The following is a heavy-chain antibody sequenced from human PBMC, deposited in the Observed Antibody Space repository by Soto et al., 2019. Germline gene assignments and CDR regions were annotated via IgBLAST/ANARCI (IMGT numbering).Heavy chain of an antibody. V-gene: IGHV3-48*01. CDR1: GFTVSTYS. Sequence: GGSLILSCAASGFTVSTYSMNWVRQSQGKGLERVSYISSSSSSIFYTDSVKGRFTVSRDNAKNSLYLQMNSLRAEYTAFYFCARPTYYYDSSGPPAYWGQGTLVTVSS. CDR2: ISSSSSSI. J-gene: IGHJ4*02. D-gene: IGHD3-22*01. CDR3: ARPTYYYDSSGPPAY.